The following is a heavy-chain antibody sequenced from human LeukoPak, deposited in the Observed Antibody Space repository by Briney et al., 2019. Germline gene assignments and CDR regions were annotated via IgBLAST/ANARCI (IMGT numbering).Heavy chain of an antibody. Sequence: PGGSLRLSCAASGFTFSSYAMHWVRQAPGKGLEYVSAISSNGGSTYDANSVKGRFTISRDNSKNTLYLQMGSLRAEDMAVYYCARAEGSSSLGEGNAFDIWGQGTMVTVSS. D-gene: IGHD6-6*01. CDR3: ARAEGSSSLGEGNAFDI. V-gene: IGHV3-64*01. CDR1: GFTFSSYA. CDR2: ISSNGGST. J-gene: IGHJ3*02.